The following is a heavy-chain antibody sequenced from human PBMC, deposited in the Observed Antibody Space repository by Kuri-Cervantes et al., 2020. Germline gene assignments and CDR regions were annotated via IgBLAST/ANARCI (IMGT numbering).Heavy chain of an antibody. D-gene: IGHD3-16*01. Sequence: SGPTLVNPTETLTLTCTVSGFSLSNARMGVSWIRQPPGKALEWLAHIFSNDKKSYSTSLKSRLTISKNTPKSQVVLTMTNMDPVDTATYYCARSFGGNPDLDYWGQGTLVTVSS. CDR3: ARSFGGNPDLDY. CDR1: GFSLSNARMG. V-gene: IGHV2-26*01. CDR2: IFSNDKK. J-gene: IGHJ4*02.